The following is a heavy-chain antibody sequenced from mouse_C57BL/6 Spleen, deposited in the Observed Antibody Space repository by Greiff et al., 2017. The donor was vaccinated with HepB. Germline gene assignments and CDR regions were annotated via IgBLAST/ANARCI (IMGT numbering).Heavy chain of an antibody. CDR3: ARAERLYAMDY. V-gene: IGHV1-26*01. Sequence: VQLQQSGPELVKPGASVKISCKASGYTFTDYYMNWVKQSHGKSLEWIGDINPNNGGTSYNQKFKGKATLTVDKSSSTAYMELRSLTSEDSAVYYCARAERLYAMDYWGKGTSVTVSS. J-gene: IGHJ4*01. CDR2: INPNNGGT. D-gene: IGHD3-2*02. CDR1: GYTFTDYY.